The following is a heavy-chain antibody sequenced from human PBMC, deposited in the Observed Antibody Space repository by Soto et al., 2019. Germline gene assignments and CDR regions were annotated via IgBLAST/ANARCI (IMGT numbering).Heavy chain of an antibody. CDR3: ARVPPRTGPGAYYVDY. J-gene: IGHJ4*02. D-gene: IGHD3-10*01. CDR1: GGSFSGYY. V-gene: IGHV4-34*01. Sequence: SETLSLTCAVYGGSFSGYYWSWIRQPPGKGLEWIGEINHRKTSNYNPSLKSRVTISIDTSKNQLSLRLNSVTGADTAVYYCARVPPRTGPGAYYVDYWGQGTLVTVSS. CDR2: INHRKTS.